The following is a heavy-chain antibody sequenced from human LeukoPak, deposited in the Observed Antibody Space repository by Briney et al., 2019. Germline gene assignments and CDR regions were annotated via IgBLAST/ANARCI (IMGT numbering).Heavy chain of an antibody. J-gene: IGHJ4*02. V-gene: IGHV2-70*11. CDR2: IDWDDDK. CDR3: ARINMITFGRVIIDY. CDR1: GFSLSTSGMC. D-gene: IGHD3-16*02. Sequence: ASGPALVKPTQTLTLTCTFSGFSLSTSGMCVSWIRQPPGKALEWLARIDWDDDKYYSTSLKTRLTIPKDTSKNQVVLTMTNVDPVDTATYYCARINMITFGRVIIDYWGQGTRVTVSS.